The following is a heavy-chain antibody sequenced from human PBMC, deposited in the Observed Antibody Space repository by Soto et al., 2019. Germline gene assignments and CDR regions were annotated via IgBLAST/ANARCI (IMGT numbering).Heavy chain of an antibody. V-gene: IGHV1-46*01. Sequence: ASVKVSCRASGYTFTSYYMHWVRPAPGQGLEWMGILNPSGGSTSYAQKFQGRVTMTRDTSTSTVYMELSSLRSEDTAVYYWARVVSEYYDFWSGPDAFDIWGQ. J-gene: IGHJ3*02. CDR2: LNPSGGST. CDR1: GYTFTSYY. CDR3: ARVVSEYYDFWSGPDAFDI. D-gene: IGHD3-3*01.